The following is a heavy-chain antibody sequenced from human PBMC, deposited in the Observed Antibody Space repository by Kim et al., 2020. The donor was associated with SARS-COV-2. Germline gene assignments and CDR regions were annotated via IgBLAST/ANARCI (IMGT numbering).Heavy chain of an antibody. CDR3: AREAEDSSSWYFDY. D-gene: IGHD6-13*01. Sequence: ADAVKGRFTISRDNSKNTLYLQMNSLRAEDTAVYYCAREAEDSSSWYFDYWGQGTLVTVSS. V-gene: IGHV3-30*01. J-gene: IGHJ4*02.